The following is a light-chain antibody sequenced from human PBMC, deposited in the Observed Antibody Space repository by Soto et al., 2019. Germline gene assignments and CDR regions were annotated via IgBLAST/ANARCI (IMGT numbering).Light chain of an antibody. CDR1: QTISSW. CDR3: QHYNSYSEA. Sequence: DIQMTQSPSTLSGSVGDRVTITCRASQTISSWLAWYQQKPGKAPKLLIYKASTLKSGVPSRVSGSGSGTEFTLTIISLQPDDFATYYCQHYNSYSEAFGQGTKVELK. J-gene: IGKJ1*01. V-gene: IGKV1-5*03. CDR2: KAS.